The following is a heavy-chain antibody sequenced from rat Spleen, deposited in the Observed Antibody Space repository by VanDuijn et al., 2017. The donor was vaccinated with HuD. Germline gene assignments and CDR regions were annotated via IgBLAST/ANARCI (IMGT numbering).Heavy chain of an antibody. CDR3: ARHALDY. J-gene: IGHJ2*01. CDR2: ITNASGRT. V-gene: IGHV5-31*01. CDR1: GFTFNNYW. Sequence: EVQLVESGGGLVQPGGSLKLSCVASGFTFNNYWMTWIRQAPGKGLEWVASITNASGRTYYPDSVKGRFTISRDNAKNTQYLQMDSLRSEDTATYYCARHALDYWGQGVMVTVSS.